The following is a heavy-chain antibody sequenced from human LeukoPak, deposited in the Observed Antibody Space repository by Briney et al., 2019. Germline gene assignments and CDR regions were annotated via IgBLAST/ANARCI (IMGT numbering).Heavy chain of an antibody. CDR2: ISSSGSTI. CDR1: GFTFSSYE. V-gene: IGHV3-48*03. D-gene: IGHD3-22*01. CDR3: ARSYYDSSGYYNWFDP. Sequence: TGGSLRLSCAASGFTFSSYEMNWVRQAPGKGLEWVSYISSSGSTIYYADSVKGRFTTSRDNAKSSLYLQMNSLRAEDTAVYYCARSYYDSSGYYNWFDPWGQGTLVTVSS. J-gene: IGHJ5*02.